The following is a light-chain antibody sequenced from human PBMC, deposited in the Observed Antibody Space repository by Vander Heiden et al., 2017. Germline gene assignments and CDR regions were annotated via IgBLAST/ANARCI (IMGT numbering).Light chain of an antibody. CDR3: QQCCSTPLT. Sequence: IVMTQPPHPPAWFLRERATIHCKSSQIVLYSSNNKDYLAWYQQKPGQPPRLLIYWASTRASGVPDRFSGSGSGTDFTLTIGSLQAEDVAVYYCQQCCSTPLTFGGGTRVEIK. V-gene: IGKV4-1*01. CDR1: QIVLYSSNNKDY. CDR2: WAS. J-gene: IGKJ4*01.